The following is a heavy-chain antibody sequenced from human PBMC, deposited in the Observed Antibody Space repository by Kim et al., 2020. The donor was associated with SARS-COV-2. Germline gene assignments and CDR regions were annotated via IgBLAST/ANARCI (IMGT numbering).Heavy chain of an antibody. CDR1: GGSISSGSYY. J-gene: IGHJ6*02. Sequence: SETLSLTCTVSGGSISSGSYYWSWIRQPAGKGLEWIGRIYTSGSTNYNPSLKSRVTISVDTSKNQFSLKLSSVTAADTAVYYCARDSGYERHYYYYYGMDVWGQGTTVTVSS. V-gene: IGHV4-61*02. D-gene: IGHD5-12*01. CDR3: ARDSGYERHYYYYYGMDV. CDR2: IYTSGST.